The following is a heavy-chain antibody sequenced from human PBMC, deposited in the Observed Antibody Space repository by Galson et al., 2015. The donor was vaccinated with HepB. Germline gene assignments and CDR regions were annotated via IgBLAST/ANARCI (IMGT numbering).Heavy chain of an antibody. CDR3: AKGGAEVLDIDY. CDR2: ISHDESHQ. CDR1: GFTFSNYG. V-gene: IGHV3-30*18. D-gene: IGHD3-10*01. J-gene: IGHJ4*02. Sequence: SLRLSCAGSGFTFSNYGMHWVRQAPGKGLEWMAVISHDESHQNYVDSVKGRSTISRDNSKNTLYLQMNSLRDEDAAMYFCAKGGAEVLDIDYWGQGTRVTVSS.